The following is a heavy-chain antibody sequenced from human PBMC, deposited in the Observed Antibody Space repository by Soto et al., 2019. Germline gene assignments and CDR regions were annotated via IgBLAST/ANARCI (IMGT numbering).Heavy chain of an antibody. CDR1: GGSISSSNW. CDR2: IYYTGIT. V-gene: IGHV4-30-4*01. D-gene: IGHD2-21*01. J-gene: IGHJ5*02. CDR3: AREERKGIISWFDP. Sequence: SETLSLTCAVSGGSISSSNWWSWIRQSPGKGLEWIGYIYYTGITHLNPSLKSRLTMAVDTSKNAFFLKLTSVSAADTAVYFCAREERKGIISWFDPWGQGTPVTVSS.